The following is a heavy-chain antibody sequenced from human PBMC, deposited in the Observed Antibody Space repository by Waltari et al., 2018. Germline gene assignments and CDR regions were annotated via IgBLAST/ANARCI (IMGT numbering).Heavy chain of an antibody. J-gene: IGHJ4*02. CDR2: IKSKIDGGTT. D-gene: IGHD3-3*01. CDR3: AGGPGTYWSGLLDY. CDR1: GFTFSKIW. V-gene: IGHV3-15*01. Sequence: VQLVESGGNLVKAGGSLRLSCAVSGFTFSKIWMSWVRQAPGKGLEWVGRIKSKIDGGTTDYAAPVRGRFTISRDDSKNMFYLEMDSLKTEDTAVYYCAGGPGTYWSGLLDYWGQGTLVTVSS.